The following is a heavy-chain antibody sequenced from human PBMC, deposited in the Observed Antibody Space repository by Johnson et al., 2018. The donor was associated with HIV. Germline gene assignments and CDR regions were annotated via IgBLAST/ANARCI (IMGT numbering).Heavy chain of an antibody. D-gene: IGHD4/OR15-4a*01. CDR2: ISYDGNNK. J-gene: IGHJ3*02. CDR3: ANLGDYSGLNGFDI. V-gene: IGHV3-30*18. Sequence: QEQLVESGGGAVQPGKSLRLSCAASGFTFSGYGMHWVRQAPGKGLEWVAVISYDGNNKYYADSVKGRFTVSRDNSQNTLYLQINTLRTEDTAVYYCANLGDYSGLNGFDIWGQGTMVTVSS. CDR1: GFTFSGYG.